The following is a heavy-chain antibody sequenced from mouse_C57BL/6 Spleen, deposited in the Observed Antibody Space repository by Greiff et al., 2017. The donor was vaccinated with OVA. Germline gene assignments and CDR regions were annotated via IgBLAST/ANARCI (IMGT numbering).Heavy chain of an antibody. CDR2: IYPGSGST. V-gene: IGHV1-55*01. CDR3: ARSHYYGSSYEAMDY. D-gene: IGHD1-1*01. J-gene: IGHJ4*01. CDR1: GYTFTSYW. Sequence: QVQLQQPGAELVKPGASVKMSCKASGYTFTSYWITWVKQRPGQGLEWIGDIYPGSGSTNYNEKFKSKATLTVDTSSSTAYMQLSSLTSEDSAVYYGARSHYYGSSYEAMDYWGQGTSVTVSS.